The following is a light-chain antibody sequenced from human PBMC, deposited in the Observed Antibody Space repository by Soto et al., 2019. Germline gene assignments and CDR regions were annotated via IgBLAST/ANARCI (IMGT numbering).Light chain of an antibody. V-gene: IGLV2-23*01. CDR1: NNDVGSYNL. J-gene: IGLJ2*01. Sequence: QSVLTQPASVSGSPGQSITISCTGTNNDVGSYNLVSWYRQHPGKAPKVMLYEGNKRPSGVSNRFSASKSGNTASLTISGLQAEDEADYYCSSYAGSSIYVVFGGGTQLTVL. CDR2: EGN. CDR3: SSYAGSSIYVV.